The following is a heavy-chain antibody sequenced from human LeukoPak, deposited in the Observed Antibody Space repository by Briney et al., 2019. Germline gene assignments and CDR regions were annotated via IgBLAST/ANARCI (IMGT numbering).Heavy chain of an antibody. Sequence: ASVKVSCKASGYTFTGYYMHWVRQAPGQGLEWMGWINPNSGGTNYAQKFQGRVTMTRDTSISTAYMELSRLRSDDTAVYYCARSNPRRSRTAFDIWGQGTMVTVSS. J-gene: IGHJ3*02. D-gene: IGHD2-8*01. CDR1: GYTFTGYY. CDR2: INPNSGGT. V-gene: IGHV1-2*02. CDR3: ARSNPRRSRTAFDI.